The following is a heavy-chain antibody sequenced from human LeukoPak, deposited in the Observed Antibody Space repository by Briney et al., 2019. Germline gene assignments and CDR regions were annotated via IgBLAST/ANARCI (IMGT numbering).Heavy chain of an antibody. CDR3: ARGGYYYDSSGYYYVPNYYFDY. D-gene: IGHD3-22*01. Sequence: GSSVKVSCKASEGTFSSYAISWVRQAPGQGLEWMGGIIPIFGTANYAQKFQGGVTITTDESTSTAYMELSSLRSEDTAVYYCARGGYYYDSSGYYYVPNYYFDYWGQGTLVTVSS. CDR1: EGTFSSYA. V-gene: IGHV1-69*05. J-gene: IGHJ4*02. CDR2: IIPIFGTA.